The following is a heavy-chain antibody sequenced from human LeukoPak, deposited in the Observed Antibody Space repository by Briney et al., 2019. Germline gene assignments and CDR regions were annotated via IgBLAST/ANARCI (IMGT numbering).Heavy chain of an antibody. CDR2: INQSGST. J-gene: IGHJ4*02. V-gene: IGHV4-34*01. D-gene: IGHD3-22*01. CDR3: ATGPDYYNSSSYYPYY. Sequence: RQPPXXXXXWIXXINQSGSTNYNPSLKSRVTISVDTSKNQFSLKVNSVTAADTAVYYCATGPDYYNSSSYYPYYWGQGTLVTVSS.